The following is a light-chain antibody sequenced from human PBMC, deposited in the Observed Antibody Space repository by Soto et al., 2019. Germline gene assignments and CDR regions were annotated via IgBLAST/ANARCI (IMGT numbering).Light chain of an antibody. V-gene: IGLV2-14*03. CDR3: SSYPSTNAVVL. CDR2: DVI. Sequence: QSALTQPASVSGSPGQSITISCTGTSSDVDDYNYVSWYQQHPGKAPKLIISDVISRPSGISNRFSGSKSGNTASLTISGLQAEDEADYYCSSYPSTNAVVLFGGGTKLTVL. CDR1: SSDVDDYNY. J-gene: IGLJ2*01.